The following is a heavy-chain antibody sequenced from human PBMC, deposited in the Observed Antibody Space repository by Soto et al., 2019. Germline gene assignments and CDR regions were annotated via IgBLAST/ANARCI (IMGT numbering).Heavy chain of an antibody. CDR1: VYTFTSYG. V-gene: IGHV1-18*01. CDR2: ISAYNGNT. J-gene: IGHJ3*02. D-gene: IGHD6-19*01. Sequence: ASVKVSCKASVYTFTSYGISWVRQAPGQGLEWMGWISAYNGNTNYAQKLQGRVTMTTDTSTSTAYMELRSLRSDDTAVYYCARDPTTIAVAPYDAFDIWGQGTMVTVSS. CDR3: ARDPTTIAVAPYDAFDI.